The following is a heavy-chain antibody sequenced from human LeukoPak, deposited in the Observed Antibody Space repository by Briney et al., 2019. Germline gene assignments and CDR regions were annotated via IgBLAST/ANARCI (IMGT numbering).Heavy chain of an antibody. Sequence: GGSLRLSCAASGFTFSSYAMNGIRQVPGEGLEWVSAISGSGAHTFYADSVKGRFTISRDNFNDTLYLQMNSLRVDDTAIYYCARDWFNDYWGQGTLVTVSS. CDR2: ISGSGAHT. CDR1: GFTFSSYA. CDR3: ARDWFNDY. J-gene: IGHJ4*02. D-gene: IGHD3-9*01. V-gene: IGHV3-23*01.